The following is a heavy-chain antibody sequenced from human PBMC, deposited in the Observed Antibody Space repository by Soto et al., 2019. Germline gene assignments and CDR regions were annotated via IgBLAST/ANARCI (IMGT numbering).Heavy chain of an antibody. D-gene: IGHD3-22*01. V-gene: IGHV3-20*04. CDR2: INRNGGST. J-gene: IGHJ5*02. CDR3: AKEPHDISGSINWFDP. Sequence: GGSLRLSCAASGFTFDDYGMRWVRQAPGKGLEWVSGINRNGGSTGYADSVKGRFTISRDNSKNTLYLQMDSLTTEDTAVYYCAKEPHDISGSINWFDPWGQGT. CDR1: GFTFDDYG.